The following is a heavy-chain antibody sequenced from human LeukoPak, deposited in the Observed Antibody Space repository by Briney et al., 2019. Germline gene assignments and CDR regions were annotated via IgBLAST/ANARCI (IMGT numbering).Heavy chain of an antibody. CDR2: IIPIFGTA. D-gene: IGHD3-10*01. CDR1: GGTFSSYA. J-gene: IGHJ6*02. V-gene: IGHV1-69*13. Sequence: GASVKVSCKASGGTFSSYAISWVRQAPGQGLEWMGGIIPIFGTANYAQKFQGRVTITADESTSTAYMELSSLRSEDTAVYYCARDITMVRGVITRGYYYGMDVWGQGTTVTVSS. CDR3: ARDITMVRGVITRGYYYGMDV.